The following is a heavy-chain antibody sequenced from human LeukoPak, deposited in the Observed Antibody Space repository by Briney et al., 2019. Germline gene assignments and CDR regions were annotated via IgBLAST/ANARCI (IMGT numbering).Heavy chain of an antibody. CDR3: ARCGASLYSTSRSHGLDV. D-gene: IGHD5-18*01. Sequence: SETLSLTCRFYGGSFNAYTWAWVRQSPGKGLEWLGEINDSGSTSYSPILKSRVRMSVDTSNHQSSLNLTSVTAADTAVYYCARCGASLYSTSRSHGLDVWGQGTPVTVSS. J-gene: IGHJ6*02. CDR2: INDSGST. V-gene: IGHV4-34*10. CDR1: GGSFNAYT.